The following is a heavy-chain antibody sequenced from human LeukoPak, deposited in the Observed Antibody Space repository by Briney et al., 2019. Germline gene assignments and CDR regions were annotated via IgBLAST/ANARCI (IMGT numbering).Heavy chain of an antibody. D-gene: IGHD2-2*01. CDR1: GGSISSGSYY. Sequence: SETLSLTCTVSGGSISSGSYYWSWIRQPAGKGLEWIGRIYTSGSTNYNPSLKSRVTISVDTSKNQFSLKLSSVTAADTAVYYCARPGPTCSSTSCYVGGYGFDPWGQGTLVTVSS. J-gene: IGHJ5*02. V-gene: IGHV4-61*02. CDR2: IYTSGST. CDR3: ARPGPTCSSTSCYVGGYGFDP.